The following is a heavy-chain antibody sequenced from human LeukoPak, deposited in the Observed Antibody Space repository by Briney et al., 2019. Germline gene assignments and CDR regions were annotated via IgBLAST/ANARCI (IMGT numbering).Heavy chain of an antibody. CDR3: AKTSGSYYYFDS. J-gene: IGHJ4*02. V-gene: IGHV3-23*01. D-gene: IGHD1-26*01. Sequence: GGSLRLSCAASGFTVSSNHMSWVRQAPGKGLEWVSGIRGTGGNTYYADSVKGHFTISRDNSKNTLYLQMNSLRAEDTAVYYCAKTSGSYYYFDSWGQGTLVTVSS. CDR2: IRGTGGNT. CDR1: GFTVSSNH.